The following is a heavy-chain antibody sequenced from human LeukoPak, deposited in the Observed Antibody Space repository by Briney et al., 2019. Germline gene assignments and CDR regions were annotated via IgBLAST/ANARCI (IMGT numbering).Heavy chain of an antibody. J-gene: IGHJ4*02. CDR2: IYYSGST. Sequence: PSETLSLTCTVSGGSISSGDYYWSWIRQPPGKGLEWIGYIYYSGSTYYNPSLKSRVTISVDTSKNQFSLKLSSVTAADTAVYYCARDPHYYDSSGYYDYWGQGTPVTVSS. CDR1: GGSISSGDYY. D-gene: IGHD3-22*01. V-gene: IGHV4-30-4*01. CDR3: ARDPHYYDSSGYYDY.